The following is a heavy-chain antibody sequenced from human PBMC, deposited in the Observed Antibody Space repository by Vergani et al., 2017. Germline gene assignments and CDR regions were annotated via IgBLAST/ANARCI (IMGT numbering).Heavy chain of an antibody. CDR1: GGTFSSYA. V-gene: IGHV1-69*13. D-gene: IGHD3-9*01. Sequence: QVQLVQSGAEVKKPGSSVKVSCKASGGTFSSYAISWVRQAPGQGLEWMGRIIPIFGTANYAQKFQGRVTITADEYTSTAYMELSSLRSEDTAVYYCAGATYYDILTGYYKGGAFDIWGQGTMVTVSS. CDR3: AGATYYDILTGYYKGGAFDI. CDR2: IIPIFGTA. J-gene: IGHJ3*02.